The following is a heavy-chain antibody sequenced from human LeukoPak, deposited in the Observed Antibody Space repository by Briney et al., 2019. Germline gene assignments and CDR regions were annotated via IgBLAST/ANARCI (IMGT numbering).Heavy chain of an antibody. J-gene: IGHJ4*02. V-gene: IGHV4-34*01. CDR1: GGSFSGYY. D-gene: IGHD3-22*01. CDR2: INHSGST. Sequence: NPSETLSLTCAVYGGSFSGYYWSWIRQPPGKGLEWIGEINHSGSTNYNPSLKSRVTISVDTSKNQFSLKLSSVTAADTAVYYCAGFEKLSSGYYFDYWGQGTLVTVSS. CDR3: AGFEKLSSGYYFDY.